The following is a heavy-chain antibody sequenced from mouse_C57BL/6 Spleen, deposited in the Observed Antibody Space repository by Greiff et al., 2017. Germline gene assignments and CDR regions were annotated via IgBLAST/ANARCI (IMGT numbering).Heavy chain of an antibody. CDR2: IDPENGDT. J-gene: IGHJ1*03. CDR3: TTGGGDYYDV. CDR1: GFNIKDDY. V-gene: IGHV14-4*01. Sequence: VQLQQSGAELVRPGASVKLSCTASGFNIKDDYMHWVKQRPEQGLEWIGWIDPENGDTEYASKFQGKATITADTSSNTAYLQLSSLTSEDTAVYYCTTGGGDYYDVWGTGTTVTVSS.